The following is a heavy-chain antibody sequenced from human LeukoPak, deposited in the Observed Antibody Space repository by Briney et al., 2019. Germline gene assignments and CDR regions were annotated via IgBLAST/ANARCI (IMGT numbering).Heavy chain of an antibody. CDR1: GFTFSRYW. J-gene: IGHJ5*02. V-gene: IGHV3-7*04. D-gene: IGHD6-19*01. Sequence: PGGSLRLSCAASGFTFSRYWMNWVRQAPGKGLEWVANIQQDGSEKYYVDSVKGRFTISRDSAKNSLYLQMSSLRAEDTAVYYCARGMAVAANWFDPWGQGTLVAVSS. CDR2: IQQDGSEK. CDR3: ARGMAVAANWFDP.